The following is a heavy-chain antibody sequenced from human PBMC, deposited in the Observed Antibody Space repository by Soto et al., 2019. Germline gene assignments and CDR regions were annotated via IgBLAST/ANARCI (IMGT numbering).Heavy chain of an antibody. Sequence: EVQLVESGGGLVQPGGSLRLSCAASGFTFSSYWMSWVRQAPGKGLEWVANIKQDGSEKYYVDSVKGRFTIARDNAKNSLYQQMNSLRAEDTDVYYCERVKWNPGLHLGGLSFALPPYYSCYMDVGGKGTKVTV. CDR2: IKQDGSEK. CDR1: GFTFSSYW. J-gene: IGHJ6*03. D-gene: IGHD3-16*02. CDR3: ERVKWNPGLHLGGLSFALPPYYSCYMDV. V-gene: IGHV3-7*01.